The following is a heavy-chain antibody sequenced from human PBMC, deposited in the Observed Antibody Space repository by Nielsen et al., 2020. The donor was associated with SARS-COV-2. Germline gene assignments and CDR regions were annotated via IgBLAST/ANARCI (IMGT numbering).Heavy chain of an antibody. Sequence: GGSLRLSCAASGFTFNIYAVAWVRRAPGRGLQWVTGVSASGGSTYYTDSVKGRFSISRDNSKNTLFLQMHSLRVEDTALYYCAKDGVVRGDALDLWGQGTMVIVSS. CDR1: GFTFNIYA. D-gene: IGHD3-10*01. CDR2: VSASGGST. CDR3: AKDGVVRGDALDL. J-gene: IGHJ3*01. V-gene: IGHV3-23*01.